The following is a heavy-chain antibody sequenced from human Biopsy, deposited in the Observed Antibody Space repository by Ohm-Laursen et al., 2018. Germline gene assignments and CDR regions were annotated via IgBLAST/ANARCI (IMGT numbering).Heavy chain of an antibody. D-gene: IGHD6-6*01. J-gene: IGHJ6*02. CDR3: ARDSSRRAREGGMDV. CDR2: ISETSSHI. Sequence: SLRLSCSASGAALSGYSMTWVHQAPGKGLEWISYISETSSHIYDADSVRGRFTVARDIAKNSLYLQLNSLRVEDTAVYYCARDSSRRAREGGMDVWGQGTTVTVSS. V-gene: IGHV3-21*01. CDR1: GAALSGYS.